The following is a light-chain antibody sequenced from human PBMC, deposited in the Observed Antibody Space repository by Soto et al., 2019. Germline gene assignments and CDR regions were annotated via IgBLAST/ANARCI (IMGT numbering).Light chain of an antibody. CDR1: QTISSW. CDR2: HAS. Sequence: DIQMTQSPSTLSGSVGDIVTITCRASQTISSWLAWYQQKPGTAPKVLVYHASNLQSGVPSRFSGSRSGPEFSLTISSLQPDDFATYYCQQYYSYWTFGQGTKVDIK. J-gene: IGKJ1*01. CDR3: QQYYSYWT. V-gene: IGKV1-5*01.